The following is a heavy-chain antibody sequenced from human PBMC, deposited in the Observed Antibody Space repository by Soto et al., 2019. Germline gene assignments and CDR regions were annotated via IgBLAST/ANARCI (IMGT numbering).Heavy chain of an antibody. CDR2: ISWNSGSI. J-gene: IGHJ6*03. CDR1: GFTFDDYT. D-gene: IGHD3-10*01. CDR3: AKDMSPRGFGEFMDV. V-gene: IGHV3-9*01. Sequence: PGGSLRLSCAASGFTFDDYTMHWVRQAPGIGLVWVSGISWNSGSIGFADSVKGRFTIFRDNAKNSLYLQMNSLRAEDTALYYCAKDMSPRGFGEFMDVRGKGTTVTVSS.